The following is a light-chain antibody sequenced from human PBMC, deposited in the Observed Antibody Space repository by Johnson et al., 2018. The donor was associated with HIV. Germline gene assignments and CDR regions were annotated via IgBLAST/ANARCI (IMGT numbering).Light chain of an antibody. J-gene: IGLJ1*01. CDR1: SSNIGKNY. CDR3: VTWDDSLNFV. Sequence: QSVLTQPPSVSAAPGQKVTISCSGSSSNIGKNYVSWYQQLPGKVPKLLIYENNERPSGIPDRFSGSKSGTSATLGITGLQTGDEADYYCVTWDDSLNFVFGTGTKVTVL. CDR2: ENN. V-gene: IGLV1-51*01.